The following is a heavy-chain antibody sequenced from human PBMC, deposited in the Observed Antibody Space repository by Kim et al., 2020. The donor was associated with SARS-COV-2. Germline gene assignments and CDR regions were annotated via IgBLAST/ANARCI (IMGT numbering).Heavy chain of an antibody. CDR3: ARESPRVSVAEPTGFDP. CDR2: IIPIFGTA. CDR1: GGTFSSYA. D-gene: IGHD6-19*01. J-gene: IGHJ5*02. Sequence: SVKVSCKASGGTFSSYAISWVRQAAGQGLEWMGGIIPIFGTANYAQKFQGRVTITADESTSTAYMELSSLRSEDTAVYYCARESPRVSVAEPTGFDPWGQGTLVTVSS. V-gene: IGHV1-69*13.